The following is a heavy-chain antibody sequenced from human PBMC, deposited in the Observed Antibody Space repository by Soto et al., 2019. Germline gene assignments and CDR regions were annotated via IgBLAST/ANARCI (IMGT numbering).Heavy chain of an antibody. D-gene: IGHD2-21*02. CDR3: AKGPHIVVVTATNWYFDL. Sequence: VQLLESGGGLVQPGGSLRLSCAASGFTFSSYAMSWVRQAPGKGLEWVSAISGSGGSTYYADSVKGRFTISRDNSKNTLYLQMNSLRAEDTAVYYCAKGPHIVVVTATNWYFDLWGRGTLVTVSS. V-gene: IGHV3-23*01. J-gene: IGHJ2*01. CDR2: ISGSGGST. CDR1: GFTFSSYA.